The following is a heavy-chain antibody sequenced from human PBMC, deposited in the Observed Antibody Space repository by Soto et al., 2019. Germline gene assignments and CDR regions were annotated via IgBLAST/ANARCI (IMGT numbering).Heavy chain of an antibody. V-gene: IGHV3-7*01. CDR2: IKQDGSEK. J-gene: IGHJ4*02. CDR1: GFTFSSYW. D-gene: IGHD3-16*02. Sequence: EVQLVESGGGLVQPGGSLRLSCAASGFTFSSYWMSWVRQAPGKGLEWVANIKQDGSEKYYVDSVKGRFTISRDNAKNSLYLQMNSLRAEDTAVHYCARGIVMGLSNSDRDYFDYWGQGTLVTVSS. CDR3: ARGIVMGLSNSDRDYFDY.